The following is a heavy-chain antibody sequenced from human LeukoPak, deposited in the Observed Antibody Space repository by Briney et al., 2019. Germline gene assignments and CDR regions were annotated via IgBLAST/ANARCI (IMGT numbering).Heavy chain of an antibody. Sequence: GGSLRLSCAASGFTFSSYSMNWVRQAPGKGLEWVAVISYDGSNKYYADSVKGRFTISRDNSKNTLYLQMNSLRAEDTAVYYCGRIDYWGQGTLVTVSS. CDR2: ISYDGSNK. CDR1: GFTFSSYS. V-gene: IGHV3-30*03. CDR3: GRIDY. J-gene: IGHJ4*02.